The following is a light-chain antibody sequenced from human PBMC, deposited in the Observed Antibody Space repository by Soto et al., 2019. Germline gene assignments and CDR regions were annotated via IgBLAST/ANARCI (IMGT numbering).Light chain of an antibody. CDR1: QTVSSSH. Sequence: EIVLTQSPGTLSLSPGDRATLSCRASQTVSSSHLAWYQQKPGQAPRLLVYGASSRATGIPDRFSGSGSGTDFTLTISRLEPEDFAVYYCQQYGSSRNTFGQGTKLEIK. CDR2: GAS. J-gene: IGKJ2*01. CDR3: QQYGSSRNT. V-gene: IGKV3-20*01.